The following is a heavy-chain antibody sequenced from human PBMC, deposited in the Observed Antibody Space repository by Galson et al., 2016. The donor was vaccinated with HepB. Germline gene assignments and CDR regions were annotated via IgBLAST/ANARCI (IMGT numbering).Heavy chain of an antibody. Sequence: QSGAEVKKPGESLRISCKTSGYSFISYWVTWVRQMPGKGLEWMGRIDPSDSYINYSPSFQGHVTISADKSITTAYLQWSSLKASDTAMYYCARLDTTYNYFQMDVWGQGTTVTVSS. CDR3: ARLDTTYNYFQMDV. J-gene: IGHJ6*03. CDR2: IDPSDSYI. D-gene: IGHD5-18*01. CDR1: GYSFISYW. V-gene: IGHV5-10-1*01.